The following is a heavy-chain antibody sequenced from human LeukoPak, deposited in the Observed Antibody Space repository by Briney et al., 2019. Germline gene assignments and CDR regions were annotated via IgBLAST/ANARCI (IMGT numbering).Heavy chain of an antibody. D-gene: IGHD6-19*01. V-gene: IGHV3-23*01. Sequence: GGSLRLSSAASGFAFSSQAMGWVRQAPGKGLEWVSVISDSGSITNYADSVKGRFTISRDNSKNTLFLQMNSLRAEDTAVYYCAKDARRTSGWYFFDYWGQGTLVTVSS. CDR3: AKDARRTSGWYFFDY. CDR2: ISDSGSIT. CDR1: GFAFSSQA. J-gene: IGHJ4*02.